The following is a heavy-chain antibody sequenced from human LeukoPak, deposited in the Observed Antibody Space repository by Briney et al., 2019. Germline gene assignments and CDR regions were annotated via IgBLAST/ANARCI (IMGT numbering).Heavy chain of an antibody. V-gene: IGHV3-9*03. Sequence: GGSLRLSCAASGFTFDDYAMHWVRQAPGKGLEWVSGISWNSGSIGYADSVKGRFTIFRDNAKNSLYLQMNSLRGEDMALYYCAKDMSVGAARGMDVWGKGTMVTVSS. CDR3: AKDMSVGAARGMDV. D-gene: IGHD6-6*01. J-gene: IGHJ6*03. CDR2: ISWNSGSI. CDR1: GFTFDDYA.